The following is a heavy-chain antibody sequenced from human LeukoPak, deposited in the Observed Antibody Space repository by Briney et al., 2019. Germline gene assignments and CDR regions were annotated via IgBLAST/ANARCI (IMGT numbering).Heavy chain of an antibody. CDR2: INPSGGST. J-gene: IGHJ4*02. Sequence: ASVKLSCKASVYAFASYYLYWVRPAPGQGLEWMGVINPSGGSTTSAQKFQGRVTMTRDTSTSTVYMELRSLRSEDTAVYYCARGPGPAGDGGGYCFDYWGQGTLVTVSP. D-gene: IGHD3-22*01. V-gene: IGHV1-46*01. CDR1: VYAFASYY. CDR3: ARGPGPAGDGGGYCFDY.